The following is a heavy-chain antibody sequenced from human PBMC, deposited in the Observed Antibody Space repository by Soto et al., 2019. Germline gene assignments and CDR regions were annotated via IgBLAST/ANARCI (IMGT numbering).Heavy chain of an antibody. D-gene: IGHD3-3*01. CDR1: GGTFSSYA. Sequence: SVQVSCKASGGTFSSYAIRWMRQAPGQGLEWMGGIIPIFGTANYAQKFQGRVTITADESTSTAYMELSSLRSEDTDVYYCASQIFEWLASSSYDYYGRDVWG. J-gene: IGHJ6*02. CDR3: ASQIFEWLASSSYDYYGRDV. CDR2: IIPIFGTA. V-gene: IGHV1-69*13.